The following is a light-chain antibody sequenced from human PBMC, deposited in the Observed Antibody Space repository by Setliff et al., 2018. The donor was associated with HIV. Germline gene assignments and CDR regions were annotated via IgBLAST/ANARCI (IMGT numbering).Light chain of an antibody. Sequence: DIVMTQSPDSLAVSLGERATTNCKSSQSVLYSSNNKNYLAWYQQKPGQPPKLLIYWASTRESGVPDRFSGSGSGTDFTLTISSLQAEDVAVYYCQQYYSTPMYTFGQGTKVDIK. CDR3: QQYYSTPMYT. J-gene: IGKJ2*01. V-gene: IGKV4-1*01. CDR1: QSVLYSSNNKNY. CDR2: WAS.